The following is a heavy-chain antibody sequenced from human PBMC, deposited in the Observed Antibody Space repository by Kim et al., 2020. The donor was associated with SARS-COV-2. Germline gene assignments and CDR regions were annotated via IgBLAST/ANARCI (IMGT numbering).Heavy chain of an antibody. V-gene: IGHV1-3*01. CDR2: INGGNGNT. D-gene: IGHD3-10*01. CDR3: AREGSGSYNWLDP. CDR1: GYTFDTFS. J-gene: IGHJ5*02. Sequence: SVKVSCKASGYTFDTFSLYWVRQAPGQRFEWMGWINGGNGNTRYSQNFQGRLTITRDTSATTAYMELSSLTSKDTAVYFCAREGSGSYNWLDPWGQGTLVTVSS.